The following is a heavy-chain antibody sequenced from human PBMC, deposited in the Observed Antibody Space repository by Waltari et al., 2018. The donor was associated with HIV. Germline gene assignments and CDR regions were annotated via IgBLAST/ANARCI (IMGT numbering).Heavy chain of an antibody. Sequence: QVQLVESGGGVVQPGRSLRLSCAASGFTFNTYAMYWVRQAPGKGVELVAFNSYYGSYKYYADSVKGRFTIPRDNYQNTLYLQMNSLRAEDTAVYYCARDSSGYYYVGYGMDVWGQGTTVTVSS. D-gene: IGHD3-22*01. J-gene: IGHJ6*02. CDR3: ARDSSGYYYVGYGMDV. CDR2: NSYYGSYK. CDR1: GFTFNTYA. V-gene: IGHV3-30*01.